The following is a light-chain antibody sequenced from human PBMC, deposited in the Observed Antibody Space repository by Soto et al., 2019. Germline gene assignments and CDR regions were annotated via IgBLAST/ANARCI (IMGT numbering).Light chain of an antibody. Sequence: DIVMTQSPDSLAVSLGERATINCKSSQSVLYSSNNKNYLAWYQQKPGQPPKLLLYWASTRESGVHDRFSGSGSGTDSTLTISSLQAEDVAVYYCQQYYSTPLYTFGQGTKLEIK. CDR2: WAS. V-gene: IGKV4-1*01. J-gene: IGKJ2*01. CDR3: QQYYSTPLYT. CDR1: QSVLYSSNNKNY.